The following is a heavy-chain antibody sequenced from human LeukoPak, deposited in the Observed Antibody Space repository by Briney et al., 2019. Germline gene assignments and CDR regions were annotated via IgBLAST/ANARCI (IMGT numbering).Heavy chain of an antibody. CDR3: ARGPPNWGYDY. D-gene: IGHD7-27*01. CDR2: MSPNSGDT. V-gene: IGHV1-8*01. CDR1: GYXXXXXX. J-gene: IGHJ4*02. Sequence: VSXXXXGYXXXXXXFNWVRQATGXRPEWMGWMSPNSGDTGYAQKFQDRVTMTRNTSISTAYMELSSLRSDDTAVYYCARGPPNWGYDYWGPGTLVTVSS.